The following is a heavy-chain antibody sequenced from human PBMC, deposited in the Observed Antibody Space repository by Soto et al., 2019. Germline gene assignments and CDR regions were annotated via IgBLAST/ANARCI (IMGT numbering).Heavy chain of an antibody. J-gene: IGHJ6*01. V-gene: IGHV1-8*01. CDR2: MNPNSGNT. CDR1: GDTFTSYD. D-gene: IGHD3-3*01. Sequence: ASVKVSSKASGDTFTSYDINWVRQATGQGLERMGWMNPNSGNTGYAQKFQGRVTMTRNTSISTAYMELSLRSEVTAVYYCARRLSTVTIFGAVLTRYYSFVIHV. CDR3: ARRLSTVTIFGAVLTRYYSFVIHV.